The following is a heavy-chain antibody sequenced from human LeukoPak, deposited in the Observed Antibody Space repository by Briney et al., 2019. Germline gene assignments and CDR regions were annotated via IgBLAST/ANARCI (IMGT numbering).Heavy chain of an antibody. CDR2: IYYSGST. J-gene: IGHJ4*02. CDR1: GGSISSGGYY. Sequence: SKTLSLTCTVSGGSISSGGYYWSWIRQHPGKGLEWIGYIYYSGSTYYNPSLKSRVTISVDTSKNQFSLKLSSVTAADTAVYYCASYYDSSGYYPDYWGQGTLVTVSS. V-gene: IGHV4-31*03. D-gene: IGHD3-22*01. CDR3: ASYYDSSGYYPDY.